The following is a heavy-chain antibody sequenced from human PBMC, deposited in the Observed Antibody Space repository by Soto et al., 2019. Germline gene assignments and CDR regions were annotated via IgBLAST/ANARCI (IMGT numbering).Heavy chain of an antibody. CDR1: GFTFDDYG. CDR2: ISWNSGTI. Sequence: EVQLVESGGGLVQPGTSLRLSCVASGFTFDDYGMHWVRQAPGKGLEWVSGISWNSGTIVYADSVKGRFTISRDNAKNSLYLQMNSRRPEDTAFYYCAKGGFSSGWTGGDYWGQGTLVTVSS. V-gene: IGHV3-9*01. CDR3: AKGGFSSGWTGGDY. D-gene: IGHD6-19*01. J-gene: IGHJ4*02.